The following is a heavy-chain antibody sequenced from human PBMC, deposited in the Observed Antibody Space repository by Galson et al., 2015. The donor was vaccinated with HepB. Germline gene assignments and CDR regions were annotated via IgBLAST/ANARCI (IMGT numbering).Heavy chain of an antibody. CDR2: ISYGGTHE. V-gene: IGHV3-30*18. Sequence: SLRLSCAASGFTFSNYGMHWVRQAPGKGLEWVAGISYGGTHEFYTDSVKGRFTISRDNSKNTLSLQMNSLRDEDTAVYYCAKGRDNWNTNDGFDIWGHGTMVTVSS. D-gene: IGHD1-1*01. CDR1: GFTFSNYG. J-gene: IGHJ3*02. CDR3: AKGRDNWNTNDGFDI.